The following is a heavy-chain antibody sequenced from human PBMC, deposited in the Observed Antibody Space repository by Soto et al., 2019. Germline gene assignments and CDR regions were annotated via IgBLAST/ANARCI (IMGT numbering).Heavy chain of an antibody. J-gene: IGHJ4*02. CDR2: IYHSGST. D-gene: IGHD3-22*01. CDR1: GGSISSGGYS. CDR3: AATTYYYDSSVLSWPDY. Sequence: TLSLTCAVSGGSISSGGYSWSWIRQPPGKGLEWIGYIYHSGSTYYNPSLKSRVTISVDRSKNQFSLKLSSVTAADTAVYYCAATTYYYDSSVLSWPDYWGQGTLVTVSS. V-gene: IGHV4-30-2*01.